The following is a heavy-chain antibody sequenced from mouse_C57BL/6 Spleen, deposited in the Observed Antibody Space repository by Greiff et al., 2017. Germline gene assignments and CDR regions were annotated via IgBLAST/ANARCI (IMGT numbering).Heavy chain of an antibody. Sequence: EVQLQESGGGLVQPGGSLKLSCAASGIDFSRYWMSWVRRAPGKGLEWIGEINPDSSTINYAPSLKDKLIISRDNAKNTLYLQMSKVRSEDTALYYCARSLHYYGSSYGAMDYWGQGTSVTVSS. V-gene: IGHV4-1*01. CDR2: INPDSSTI. CDR3: ARSLHYYGSSYGAMDY. D-gene: IGHD1-1*01. CDR1: GIDFSRYW. J-gene: IGHJ4*01.